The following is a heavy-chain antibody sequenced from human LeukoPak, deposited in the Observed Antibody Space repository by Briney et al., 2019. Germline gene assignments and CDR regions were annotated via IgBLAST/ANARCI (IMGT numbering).Heavy chain of an antibody. CDR1: GFTVSSNY. V-gene: IGHV3-66*01. CDR2: IYSGGST. Sequence: PGGSLRLYCAASGFTVSSNYMSWVRQAPGKGLEWVSVIYSGGSTYYADSVKGRFTISRDNSKNTLYLQMNSLRAEDTAVYYCARDRNYGSPGDWGQGTLVTVSS. J-gene: IGHJ4*02. CDR3: ARDRNYGSPGD. D-gene: IGHD1-7*01.